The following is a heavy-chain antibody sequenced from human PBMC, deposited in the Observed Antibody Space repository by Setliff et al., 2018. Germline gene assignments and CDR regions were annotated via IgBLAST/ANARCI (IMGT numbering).Heavy chain of an antibody. J-gene: IGHJ2*01. CDR3: ARNPASFQYSFDH. V-gene: IGHV4-39*07. D-gene: IGHD6-6*01. Sequence: SETLSLSCTVSGDSINNVDLYWGWSRQPPGKGPEWLGTIYYDGTTHYSPSLESRVTISVDTTKNQFSLRLTSVTAAATAVYYCARNPASFQYSFDHWGRGTLVTVSS. CDR2: IYYDGTT. CDR1: GDSINNVDLY.